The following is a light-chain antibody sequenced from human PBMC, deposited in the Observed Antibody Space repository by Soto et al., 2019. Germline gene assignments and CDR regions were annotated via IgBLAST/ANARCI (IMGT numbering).Light chain of an antibody. V-gene: IGKV3-20*01. Sequence: EIVLTQSPGTLSLSPGERATLSCRASQSVSSSYLAWYQQKPGQAPRLLIYGASSMATGIPDRFSGSGSGTDFTLNISRPEPEGFAVYYCQQYCSSPLFTFGPGTKVDIK. CDR3: QQYCSSPLFT. J-gene: IGKJ3*01. CDR2: GAS. CDR1: QSVSSSY.